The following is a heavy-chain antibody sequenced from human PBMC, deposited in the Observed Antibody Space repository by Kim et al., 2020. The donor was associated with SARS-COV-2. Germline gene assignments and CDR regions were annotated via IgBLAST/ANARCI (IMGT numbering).Heavy chain of an antibody. V-gene: IGHV3-74*01. CDR2: INSDGSST. Sequence: GGSLRLSCVASDFTFSSYWMHWVRQAPGKGLVWVSTINSDGSSTNYASSVKGRFTVSRDNAKNTLYLLMNSLRAEDTAVFYCARGSRGFSSNWYKYNHYFLDVWGQGTTVTVSS. D-gene: IGHD6-13*01. J-gene: IGHJ6*02. CDR1: DFTFSSYW. CDR3: ARGSRGFSSNWYKYNHYFLDV.